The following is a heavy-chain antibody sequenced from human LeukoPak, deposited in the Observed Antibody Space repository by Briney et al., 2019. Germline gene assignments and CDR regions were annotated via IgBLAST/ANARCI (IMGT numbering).Heavy chain of an antibody. CDR2: IYTGGST. V-gene: IGHV4-4*07. Sequence: SETLSLTCTVSGGSITTNYWSWIRQPAGKGLEWIGRIYTGGSTNYNPSLKSRVTMSVDTSKSQFSLKLNSVTAADTAVYYCARDRRDGYNSFYYFDYWGQGTLVTVSS. D-gene: IGHD5-24*01. J-gene: IGHJ4*02. CDR1: GGSITTNY. CDR3: ARDRRDGYNSFYYFDY.